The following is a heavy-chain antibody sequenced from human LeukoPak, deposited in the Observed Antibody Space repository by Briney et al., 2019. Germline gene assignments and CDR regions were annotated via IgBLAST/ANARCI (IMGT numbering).Heavy chain of an antibody. V-gene: IGHV4-39*07. CDR2: INHSGST. CDR3: ARRMVRGARWANWFDP. J-gene: IGHJ5*02. D-gene: IGHD3-10*01. CDR1: GGSISSSSDY. Sequence: SETLSLTCTVSGGSISSSSDYWGWIRQAPGKGLEWIGEINHSGSTNYNPSLKSRVTISVDTSKNQFSLKLSSVTAADAAVYYCARRMVRGARWANWFDPWGQGTLVTVSS.